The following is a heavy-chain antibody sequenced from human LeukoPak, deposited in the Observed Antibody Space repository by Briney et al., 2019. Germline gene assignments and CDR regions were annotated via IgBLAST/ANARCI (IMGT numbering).Heavy chain of an antibody. V-gene: IGHV3-72*01. CDR1: GFTFSDHY. D-gene: IGHD5-12*01. CDR3: TRRATEATRYYYGLDV. Sequence: GGSLRLSCAASGFTFSDHYMDWVRQAPGKGLEWVGRTRNKPKGYTTEYAASVRGRFTISRDDSKNSLYLQMSSLKTEETAVYYCTRRATEATRYYYGLDVWGQGTTVTVSS. CDR2: TRNKPKGYTT. J-gene: IGHJ6*01.